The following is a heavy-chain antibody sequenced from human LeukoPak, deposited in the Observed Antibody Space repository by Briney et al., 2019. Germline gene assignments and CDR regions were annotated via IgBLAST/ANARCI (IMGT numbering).Heavy chain of an antibody. CDR1: GFTFSSYW. CDR3: ARRDSSGWYYFDY. D-gene: IGHD6-19*01. V-gene: IGHV3-7*01. J-gene: IGHJ4*02. CDR2: IKRDGSEK. Sequence: GGSLRLSCAASGFTFSSYWMTRVRQAPGKGLEWVANIKRDGSEKYYVDSVKGRFTISRDNTKNSLYLQMNSLRAEDTAVYYCARRDSSGWYYFDYWGQGTLVTVSS.